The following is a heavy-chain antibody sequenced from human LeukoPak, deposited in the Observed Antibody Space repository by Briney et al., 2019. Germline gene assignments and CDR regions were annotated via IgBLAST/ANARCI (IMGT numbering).Heavy chain of an antibody. D-gene: IGHD5-18*01. V-gene: IGHV4-34*01. CDR1: SFTFSSYW. CDR2: INHSGST. Sequence: PGGSLRPPCAASSFTFSSYWMTWIRQPPGKGLEWIGEINHSGSTNYNPSLKSRVTISVDTSKNQFSLKLSSVTAADTAVYYCARRGRGYSYGKSFDYWGQGTLVTVSS. CDR3: ARRGRGYSYGKSFDY. J-gene: IGHJ4*02.